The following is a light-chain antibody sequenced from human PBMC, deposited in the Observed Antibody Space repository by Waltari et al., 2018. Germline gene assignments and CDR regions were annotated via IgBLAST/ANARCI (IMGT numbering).Light chain of an antibody. J-gene: IGKJ4*01. Sequence: DIVMTQSPLSLPVTPGEPASISCSSSQSLLHRNGYNYLDWYLQTPGQSPQLLIYLGSNRASRVPDRFSGSGSGTDVTLKISRVEAEDVGVYYCMEALQSPVTFGGGTKVEIK. CDR3: MEALQSPVT. CDR2: LGS. CDR1: QSLLHRNGYNY. V-gene: IGKV2-28*01.